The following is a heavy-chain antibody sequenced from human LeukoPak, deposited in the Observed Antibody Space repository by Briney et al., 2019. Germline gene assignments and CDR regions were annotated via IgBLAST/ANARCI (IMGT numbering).Heavy chain of an antibody. CDR1: RFTFSSYA. D-gene: IGHD3-3*01. CDR3: AKVVAVDFPMTDHDY. J-gene: IGHJ4*02. V-gene: IGHV3-23*01. CDR2: ISGSGGST. Sequence: GGSLRLSCAASRFTFSSYAMSWVRQAPGKGLEWVSAISGSGGSTYYADSVKGRFTISRDNSKNTLYLQMNSLRAEDTAVYYCAKVVAVDFPMTDHDYWGQGTLVTVSS.